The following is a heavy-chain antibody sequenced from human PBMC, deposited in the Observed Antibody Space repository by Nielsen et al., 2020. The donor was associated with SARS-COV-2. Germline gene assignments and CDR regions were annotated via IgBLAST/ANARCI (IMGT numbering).Heavy chain of an antibody. V-gene: IGHV3-48*04. Sequence: GGSLRLSCAASGFIFSDYNMNWVRQAPGKGLEWVSYISTRSSSTYYADFVKGRFTISRDNAKNSLYLQMNSLRAEDTAVYYCARPRGGNVVVVAATNDAFDIWGQGTMVTVSS. CDR3: ARPRGGNVVVVAATNDAFDI. CDR1: GFIFSDYN. J-gene: IGHJ3*02. D-gene: IGHD2-15*01. CDR2: ISTRSSST.